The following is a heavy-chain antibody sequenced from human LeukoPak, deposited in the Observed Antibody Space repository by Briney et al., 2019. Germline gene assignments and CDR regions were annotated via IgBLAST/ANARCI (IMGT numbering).Heavy chain of an antibody. V-gene: IGHV4-4*02. Sequence: SETLSLTRAVSGGSISSSNWWSWVRQPPGKGLEWIGEIYHSGSTNYNPSLKSRVTISVDKSKNQFSLKLSSVTAADTAVYYCASWSRSLVRGVIHFDYWGQGTLVTVSS. D-gene: IGHD3-10*01. CDR1: GGSISSSNW. J-gene: IGHJ4*02. CDR2: IYHSGST. CDR3: ASWSRSLVRGVIHFDY.